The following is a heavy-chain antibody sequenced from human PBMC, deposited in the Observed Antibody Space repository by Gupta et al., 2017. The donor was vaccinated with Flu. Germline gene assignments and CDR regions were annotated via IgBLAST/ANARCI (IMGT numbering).Heavy chain of an antibody. CDR3: AKDPNYYAPFDY. D-gene: IGHD1-26*01. Sequence: VRQAPGKGLEWVSAISGSGGSTYYADSVKGRFTISRDNSKNTLYLQMNSLRAEDTAVYYCAKDPNYYAPFDYWGQGTLVTVSS. CDR2: ISGSGGST. V-gene: IGHV3-23*01. J-gene: IGHJ4*02.